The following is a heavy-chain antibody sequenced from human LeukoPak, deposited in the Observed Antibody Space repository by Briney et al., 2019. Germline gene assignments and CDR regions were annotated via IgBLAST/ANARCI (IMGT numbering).Heavy chain of an antibody. CDR3: ARAYYESYELT. Sequence: ASVKVSCKASGYSFAGFYIHWVRQAPGQGLEWVGWINPKSGITDYAQKFQGRLSMISDTSISTAYMELSGLTSDDTAAYFCARAYYESYELTWGQGTMVTVSS. D-gene: IGHD1-26*01. CDR2: INPKSGIT. CDR1: GYSFAGFY. V-gene: IGHV1-2*02. J-gene: IGHJ3*01.